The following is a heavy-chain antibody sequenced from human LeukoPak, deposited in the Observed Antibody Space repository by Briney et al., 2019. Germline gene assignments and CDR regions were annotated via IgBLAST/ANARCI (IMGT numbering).Heavy chain of an antibody. V-gene: IGHV3-23*01. Sequence: GASLRLSCAASGFTFSSYAMSWVRQAPGKGLEWVSAISGSGGSTYYADSVKGRFTISRDNSKNTLYLQMNSLRAEDTAVYYCAKGARYYDFWSGPPHYYYGRDVWGQGTTVTVSS. CDR3: AKGARYYDFWSGPPHYYYGRDV. J-gene: IGHJ6*02. CDR2: ISGSGGST. D-gene: IGHD3-3*01. CDR1: GFTFSSYA.